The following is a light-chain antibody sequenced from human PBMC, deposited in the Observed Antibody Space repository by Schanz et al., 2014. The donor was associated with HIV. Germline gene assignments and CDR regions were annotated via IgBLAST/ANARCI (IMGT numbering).Light chain of an antibody. CDR1: QTISSS. J-gene: IGKJ1*01. V-gene: IGKV1-5*03. CDR2: KAS. Sequence: DIQLTQSPALLFASVGDRVTITCRASQTISSSLAWYQQRPGKAPKVLIFKASTLESGVPSRFSGTGSGTAFTLTISSLQPDDFATYYCQQYNDNSWTFGQGTKVEI. CDR3: QQYNDNSWT.